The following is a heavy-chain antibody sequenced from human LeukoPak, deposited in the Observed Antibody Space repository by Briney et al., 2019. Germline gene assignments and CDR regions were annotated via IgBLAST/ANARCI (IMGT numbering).Heavy chain of an antibody. CDR1: GFTFSSYS. CDR3: ASTWKIKQLLITGLDH. J-gene: IGHJ5*02. Sequence: GGSLRLSCAASGFTFSSYSMNWVRQAPGKGLEWVSSISSSSCYIYYADSVKGRFNISRGTAKNSLYLQMNSLRAEDTAVYYCASTWKIKQLLITGLDHWGQGTLVTVSS. CDR2: ISSSSCYI. V-gene: IGHV3-21*01. D-gene: IGHD2-2*01.